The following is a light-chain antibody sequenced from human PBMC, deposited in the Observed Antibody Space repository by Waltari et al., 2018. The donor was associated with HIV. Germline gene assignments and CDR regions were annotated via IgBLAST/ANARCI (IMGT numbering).Light chain of an antibody. CDR1: SPNIGAGYD. J-gene: IGLJ2*01. CDR2: GNS. CDR3: QSYDSSLRGV. V-gene: IGLV1-40*01. Sequence: QSVLTQPPPVSGAPGQRVTISCTGSSPNIGAGYDVPWYQQLTGTAPKLLIYGNSNRPSGVPDRFSGSKSGTSASLAITGLQAEDEADYYCQSYDSSLRGVFGGGTKLTVL.